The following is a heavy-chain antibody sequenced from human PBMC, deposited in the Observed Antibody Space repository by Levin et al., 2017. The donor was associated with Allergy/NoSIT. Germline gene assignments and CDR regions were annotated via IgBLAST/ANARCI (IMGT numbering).Heavy chain of an antibody. V-gene: IGHV3-73*01. CDR2: IRSKANSYAT. J-gene: IGHJ5*02. CDR3: TRLVPAADKNNWFDP. Sequence: PGGSLRLSCAASGFTFSGSAMHWVRQASGKGLEWVGRIRSKANSYATAYAASVKGRFTISRDDSKNTAYLQMNSLKTEDTAVYYCTRLVPAADKNNWFDPWGQGTLVTVSS. D-gene: IGHD2-2*01. CDR1: GFTFSGSA.